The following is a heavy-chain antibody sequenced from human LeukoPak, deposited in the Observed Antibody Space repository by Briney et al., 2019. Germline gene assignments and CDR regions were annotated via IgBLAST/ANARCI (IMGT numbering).Heavy chain of an antibody. Sequence: PSETLSLTCTVSGGSISSGGYYWSWIRQPPGKGLEWIGYIYHSGSTYYNPSLKSRVTISVDRSKNQFSLKLSSVTAADTAVYYCARWREALDYWGQGTLVTVSS. CDR1: GGSISSGGYY. J-gene: IGHJ4*02. CDR2: IYHSGST. D-gene: IGHD5-12*01. V-gene: IGHV4-30-2*01. CDR3: ARWREALDY.